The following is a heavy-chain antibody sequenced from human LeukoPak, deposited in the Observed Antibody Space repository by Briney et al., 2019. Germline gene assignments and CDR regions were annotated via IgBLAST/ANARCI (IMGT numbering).Heavy chain of an antibody. CDR1: GGSISSYY. Sequence: PSETLSLTCTVAGGSISSYYWSWVRQPPGKGLEWIGYIYYSGSTNYNPSLKSRVTISVDTSKNQFSLKLSSVTAADTAVYYCARVIGYSSSWFDPWGQGTLVTVSS. V-gene: IGHV4-59*01. J-gene: IGHJ5*02. D-gene: IGHD6-19*01. CDR3: ARVIGYSSSWFDP. CDR2: IYYSGST.